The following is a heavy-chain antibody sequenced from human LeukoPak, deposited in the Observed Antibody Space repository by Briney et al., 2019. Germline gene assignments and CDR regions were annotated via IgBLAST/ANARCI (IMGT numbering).Heavy chain of an antibody. D-gene: IGHD3-10*01. CDR2: ISAYNGNT. V-gene: IGHV1-18*01. Sequence: ASVKVSCKASGYTFTSYGISWVRQAPGQGLEWMGWISAYNGNTSYAQKLQGRVTMTTDTSTSTAYMELRSLRSDDTAVYYCARDQIPVRYGSGSRAAYYYYGMDVWGQGTTVTVSS. CDR1: GYTFTSYG. J-gene: IGHJ6*02. CDR3: ARDQIPVRYGSGSRAAYYYYGMDV.